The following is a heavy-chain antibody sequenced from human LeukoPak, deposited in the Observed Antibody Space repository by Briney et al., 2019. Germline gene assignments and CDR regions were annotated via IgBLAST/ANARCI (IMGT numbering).Heavy chain of an antibody. V-gene: IGHV4-59*08. Sequence: PSETLSLTCNVSGGSISRYYWSWIRQPPGKGLEWIAYVYYTGTTSYNPSLKSRVTISVDTSKNLLSLKLASVTAVDTAVYYCARHRFTGWSVDGVDVWGQGTTVIVSS. D-gene: IGHD6-19*01. J-gene: IGHJ6*02. CDR3: ARHRFTGWSVDGVDV. CDR1: GGSISRYY. CDR2: VYYTGTT.